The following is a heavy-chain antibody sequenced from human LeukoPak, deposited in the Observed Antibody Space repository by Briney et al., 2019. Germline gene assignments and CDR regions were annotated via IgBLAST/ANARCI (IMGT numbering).Heavy chain of an antibody. CDR1: GFTFSSYA. D-gene: IGHD2-15*01. CDR3: AKRDCSGGSCYSD. V-gene: IGHV3-23*01. J-gene: IGHJ4*02. CDR2: ISGSGGST. Sequence: PGGSLRLSCAASGFTFSSYAMSWVRQAPGKGLEWVSAISGSGGSTYYADSVKGRFTTSRDNSKNTLYLQMNSLRAEDTAVYYCAKRDCSGGSCYSDWGQGTLVTVSS.